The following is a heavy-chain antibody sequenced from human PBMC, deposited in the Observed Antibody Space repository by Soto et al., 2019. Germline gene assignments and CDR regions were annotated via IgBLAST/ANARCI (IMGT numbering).Heavy chain of an antibody. Sequence: PGGSLRPSCAASGFTFGDYAMQWVRQVPGEGLEWVSGINWNSGSIGYADSVKGRFAISRDNAKNSLHLQMNSLRAEDTAFYYCVKDESINWYSGHFRHWGQGTLVTVSS. CDR1: GFTFGDYA. CDR2: INWNSGSI. J-gene: IGHJ1*01. D-gene: IGHD6-13*01. V-gene: IGHV3-9*01. CDR3: VKDESINWYSGHFRH.